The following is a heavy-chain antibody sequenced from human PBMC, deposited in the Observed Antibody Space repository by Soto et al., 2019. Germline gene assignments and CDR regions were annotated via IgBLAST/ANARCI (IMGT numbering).Heavy chain of an antibody. D-gene: IGHD3-22*01. CDR2: IKSKTDGGTT. CDR3: TTGYYYDSSGPLRA. CDR1: GFTFSNAW. J-gene: IGHJ5*02. Sequence: GGSLRLSCAASGFTFSNAWMNWVRQAPGKGLEWVGRIKSKTDGGTTDYAAPVKGRFTISRDDSKNTLYLQMNSLKTEDTAVYYCTTGYYYDSSGPLRAWGQGTLVTVSS. V-gene: IGHV3-15*07.